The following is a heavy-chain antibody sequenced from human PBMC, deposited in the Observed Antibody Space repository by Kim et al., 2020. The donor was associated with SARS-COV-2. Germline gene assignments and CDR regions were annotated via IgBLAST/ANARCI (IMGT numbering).Heavy chain of an antibody. CDR2: IIPILGIA. Sequence: SVKVSCKASGGTFSSYAISWVRQAPGQGLEWMGRIIPILGIANYAQKFQGRVTITADKSTSTAYMELSSLRSEDTAVYYCARDVGGSGRGGDYWGQGTLVTVSS. D-gene: IGHD3-10*01. CDR1: GGTFSSYA. V-gene: IGHV1-69*04. J-gene: IGHJ4*02. CDR3: ARDVGGSGRGGDY.